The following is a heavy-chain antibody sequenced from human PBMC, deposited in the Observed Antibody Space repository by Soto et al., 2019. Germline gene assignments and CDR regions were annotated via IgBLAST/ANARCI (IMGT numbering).Heavy chain of an antibody. D-gene: IGHD2-21*02. J-gene: IGHJ4*02. V-gene: IGHV1-69*13. CDR3: ASSILKHIVVVTAIYYFDY. Sequence: GASVKVSCKASGGTFSSYAISWVRQAPGQGLEWMGGIIPIFGTANYAQKFQGRVTITADESTSTAYMELSSLRSEDTAVYYCASSILKHIVVVTAIYYFDYWGQGTL. CDR1: GGTFSSYA. CDR2: IIPIFGTA.